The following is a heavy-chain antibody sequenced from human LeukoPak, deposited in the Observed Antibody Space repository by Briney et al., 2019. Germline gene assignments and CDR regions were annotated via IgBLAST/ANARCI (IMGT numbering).Heavy chain of an antibody. CDR3: ARDLGLRYFAWSPYLDY. J-gene: IGHJ4*02. D-gene: IGHD3-9*01. CDR1: GFTFSSYW. Sequence: GGSLRLSCAASGFTFSSYWMSWVRQAPGKGLEWVANIKQDGSEKYYVDSVKGRFTISRDNAKNSLYLQMNSLRAEDTAVYYCARDLGLRYFAWSPYLDYWGQGTLVTVSS. CDR2: IKQDGSEK. V-gene: IGHV3-7*01.